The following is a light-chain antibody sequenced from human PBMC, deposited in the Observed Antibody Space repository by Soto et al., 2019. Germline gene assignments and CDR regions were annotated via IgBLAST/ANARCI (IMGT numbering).Light chain of an antibody. V-gene: IGLV2-23*02. Sequence: QSALTQPASVSGSPGQSITISCTGTNSDIGNYNLVSWYQQHPGKAPKLMIYDVSKRPSGVSNRFSGSKSDNTASLTISGLQAEDDADYYCCSYAGTRDVFGGGTKLTVL. CDR2: DVS. J-gene: IGLJ2*01. CDR3: CSYAGTRDV. CDR1: NSDIGNYNL.